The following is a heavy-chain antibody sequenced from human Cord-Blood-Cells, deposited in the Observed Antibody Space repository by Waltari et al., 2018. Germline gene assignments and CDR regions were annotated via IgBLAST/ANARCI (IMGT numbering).Heavy chain of an antibody. J-gene: IGHJ4*02. V-gene: IGHV4-34*01. CDR3: ARGPSSSFDY. Sequence: QVQLQQWGAGLLKPSETLSLTCAAYGGSFRGYYWSWTRQPPGKGLEWIGEINHSGSTNYNPSLKSRVTISVDTSKNQFSLKLSSVTAADTAVYYCARGPSSSFDYWGQGTLVTVSS. CDR1: GGSFRGYY. CDR2: INHSGST. D-gene: IGHD6-13*01.